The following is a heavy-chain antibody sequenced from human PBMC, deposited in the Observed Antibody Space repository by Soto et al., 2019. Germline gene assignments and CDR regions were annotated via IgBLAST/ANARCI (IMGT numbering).Heavy chain of an antibody. D-gene: IGHD6-6*01. J-gene: IGHJ6*02. V-gene: IGHV5-51*01. CDR1: GYSFTSYW. CDR3: ARLSGSSPYYYYYYGMDV. Sequence: GPLKISCKGSGYSFTSYWIGWVRQMPGKGLEWMGIIYPGDSDTRYSPSFQGQVTISADKSISTAYLQWSSLKASDTAMYYCARLSGSSPYYYYYYGMDVWGQGTTVTVSS. CDR2: IYPGDSDT.